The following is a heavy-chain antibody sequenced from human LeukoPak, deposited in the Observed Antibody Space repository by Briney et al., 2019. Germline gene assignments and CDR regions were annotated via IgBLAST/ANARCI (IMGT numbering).Heavy chain of an antibody. V-gene: IGHV3-23*01. CDR3: AKDLEAVAGTIVNDY. CDR2: IGASGGTT. Sequence: PGGSPRLSCAVSGFTFTKYAMNWVRQGPGKGLEWVSGIGASGGTTYYADSVQGRFTISRDNSKNTLYLQVNSLRAEDTGVYFCAKDLEAVAGTIVNDYWGQGTLITVSS. D-gene: IGHD6-19*01. J-gene: IGHJ4*02. CDR1: GFTFTKYA.